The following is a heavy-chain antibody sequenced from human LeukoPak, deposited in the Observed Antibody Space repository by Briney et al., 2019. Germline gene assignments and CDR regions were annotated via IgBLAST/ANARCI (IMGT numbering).Heavy chain of an antibody. Sequence: PGGSLRLSCAASGFTFSTYNMNWVRQAPGKGLEWVANIKQDGSQRYYVDSVRGRFTISRDNAKNSLFLQMNGLRAEDTAVYYCARRGGSSSRRSPIDYWGQGTLVTVSS. V-gene: IGHV3-7*01. CDR3: ARRGGSSSRRSPIDY. J-gene: IGHJ4*02. CDR2: IKQDGSQR. CDR1: GFTFSTYN. D-gene: IGHD6-6*01.